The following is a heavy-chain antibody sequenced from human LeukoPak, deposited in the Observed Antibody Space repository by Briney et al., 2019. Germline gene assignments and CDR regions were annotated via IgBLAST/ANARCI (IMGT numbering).Heavy chain of an antibody. CDR2: IIPIFGTA. CDR1: GGTFSSYA. J-gene: IGHJ5*02. Sequence: GASVKVSCKASGGTFSSYAISWVRQAPGQGLEWMGGIIPIFGTANYAQKFQGRVTMTRDTSTSTVYMELSSLRSEDTAVYYCARGSHDRGDGDGWFDPWGQGTLVTVSS. D-gene: IGHD4-17*01. V-gene: IGHV1-69*05. CDR3: ARGSHDRGDGDGWFDP.